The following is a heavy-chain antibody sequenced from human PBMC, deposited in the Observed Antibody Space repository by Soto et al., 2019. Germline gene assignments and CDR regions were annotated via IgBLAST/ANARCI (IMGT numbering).Heavy chain of an antibody. V-gene: IGHV4-4*02. CDR1: GGSISSTKW. CDR3: ATRPPGIAAALDQ. D-gene: IGHD6-13*01. J-gene: IGHJ5*02. CDR2: VYHSGST. Sequence: QVQLQESGPELVKPSGTLSLTCAVSGGSISSTKWWSWVRQPPGKGLEWIGEVYHSGSTKYNPSLKSRVTISVDNSKNQFSLKLSSVTAADTAVYYCATRPPGIAAALDQWGQGTLVTVSS.